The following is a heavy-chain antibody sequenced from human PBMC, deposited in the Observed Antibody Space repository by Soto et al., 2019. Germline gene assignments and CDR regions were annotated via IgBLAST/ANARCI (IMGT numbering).Heavy chain of an antibody. V-gene: IGHV4-61*01. Sequence: PSETLSLTCTVSCGSVSSGSYYWSWIRQPPGKGLEWIGYIYYSGSTNYNPSLKSRVTISVDTSKNQFSLKLSSVTAADTAVYYCARDRGGGDRRLYYFDYWGQGTLVTVSS. D-gene: IGHD2-21*02. CDR2: IYYSGST. J-gene: IGHJ4*02. CDR3: ARDRGGGDRRLYYFDY. CDR1: CGSVSSGSYY.